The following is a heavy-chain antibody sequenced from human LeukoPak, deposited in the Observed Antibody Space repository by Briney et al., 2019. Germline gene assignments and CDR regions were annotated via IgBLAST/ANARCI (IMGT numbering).Heavy chain of an antibody. CDR3: ARTDCGGDCYSSRGWFDP. V-gene: IGHV1-69*06. CDR2: IIPIFGTA. D-gene: IGHD2-21*02. CDR1: GGTFNNYT. Sequence: GASVKVPCKASGGTFNNYTISWVRQAPGQGLEWMGGIIPIFGTANYAQKFQGRVTITADKSTSTVYMDLSSLRSEDTAVYYCARTDCGGDCYSSRGWFDPWGQGTLVTVSS. J-gene: IGHJ5*02.